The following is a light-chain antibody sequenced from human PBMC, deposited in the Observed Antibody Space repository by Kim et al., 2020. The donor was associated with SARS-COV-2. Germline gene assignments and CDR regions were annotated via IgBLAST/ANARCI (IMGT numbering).Light chain of an antibody. CDR2: KDT. J-gene: IGLJ3*02. Sequence: SYELTQPPSVSLSPGQTARITCSGDALPKQYAYWFQQKPGQAPVLVIYKDTERPSGIPERFSGSTSGTTVTLNISGVQAEDEADYYCQSADSSDTFWVFGGGTQLTVL. CDR1: ALPKQY. CDR3: QSADSSDTFWV. V-gene: IGLV3-25*03.